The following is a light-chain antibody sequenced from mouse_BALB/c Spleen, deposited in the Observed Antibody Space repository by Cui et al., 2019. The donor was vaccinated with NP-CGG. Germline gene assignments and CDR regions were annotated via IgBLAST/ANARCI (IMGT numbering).Light chain of an antibody. V-gene: IGLV1*01. CDR3: ALWYSNHWV. CDR2: GTN. J-gene: IGLJ1*01. Sequence: DVVTPESALTTSPGETVTLTCRSSTGAVTTSNYANWVQEKPDHLFTGLIGGTNNRAPGVSARFSGSLIGDKAALTITGAQTEDEAIYFCALWYSNHWVFGGGTKLTVL. CDR1: TGAVTTSNY.